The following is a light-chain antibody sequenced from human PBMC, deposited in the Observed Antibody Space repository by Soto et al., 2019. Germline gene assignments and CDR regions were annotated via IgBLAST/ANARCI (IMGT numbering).Light chain of an antibody. V-gene: IGKV3-15*01. Sequence: EIVMTQSPVTLSVSPGERAALSCRASQSVSSNFAWYQQKPGQAPRLLIYGASTRATGIPARFSRTGSGTEFTLTLSSLQSEDFAVYYCQQYNNWPYTFGQGTKLEIK. J-gene: IGKJ2*01. CDR2: GAS. CDR1: QSVSSN. CDR3: QQYNNWPYT.